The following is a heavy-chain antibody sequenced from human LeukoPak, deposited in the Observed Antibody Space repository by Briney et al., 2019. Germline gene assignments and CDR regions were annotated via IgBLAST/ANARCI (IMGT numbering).Heavy chain of an antibody. V-gene: IGHV3-9*01. CDR2: ISWNSGSI. CDR1: GFTFYDYA. D-gene: IGHD3-3*01. Sequence: GGSLRLSCAASGFTFYDYAMHWVRHAPGKGLEWVSGISWNSGSIVYADSVKGRFTISRDNAKNSLYLQMNSLRAEDTALYYCAKDSRVAPGAFDIGGQGTMVTVS. CDR3: AKDSRVAPGAFDI. J-gene: IGHJ3*02.